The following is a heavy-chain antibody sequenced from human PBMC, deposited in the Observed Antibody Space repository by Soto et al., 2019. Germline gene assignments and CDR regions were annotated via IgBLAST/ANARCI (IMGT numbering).Heavy chain of an antibody. V-gene: IGHV1-69*13. CDR2: IIPIFGTA. CDR3: AREKHYYVSSGYYYVVAVCAP. Sequence: SETVSCKASGGTFSSYAISWVRQAPGQGLEWMGGIIPIFGTANYAQKFQGRVTITADESTSTAYMELSSLRSEDTAVYYCAREKHYYVSSGYYYVVAVCAPWTQGSPVIVSS. D-gene: IGHD3-22*01. J-gene: IGHJ5*02. CDR1: GGTFSSYA.